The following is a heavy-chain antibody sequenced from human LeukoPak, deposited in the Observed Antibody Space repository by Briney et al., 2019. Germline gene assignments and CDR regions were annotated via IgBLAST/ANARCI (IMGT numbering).Heavy chain of an antibody. Sequence: SETLSLTCTVSGGSISSYYWSWIRQPPGRGLEWIGDIYYSGYTNYNPSLKSRVTISVDTSKNQFSLKLRSVTAADTAVYYCAREQNYYGSGSFLGGIDYWGQGTLVTVSS. D-gene: IGHD3-10*01. CDR3: AREQNYYGSGSFLGGIDY. V-gene: IGHV4-59*12. CDR1: GGSISSYY. CDR2: IYYSGYT. J-gene: IGHJ4*02.